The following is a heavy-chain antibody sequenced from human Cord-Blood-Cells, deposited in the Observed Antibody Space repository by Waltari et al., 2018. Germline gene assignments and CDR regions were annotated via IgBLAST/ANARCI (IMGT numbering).Heavy chain of an antibody. CDR1: GFTFSSYW. CDR2: IKQDGSEK. D-gene: IGHD3-10*01. V-gene: IGHV3-7*01. J-gene: IGHJ4*02. CDR3: ARAPVWYYGSGSYYNYFDY. Sequence: GGSLRLSCAASGFTFSSYWMSCVRQAPGTGLEWVANIKQDGSEKYYVDSVKGRFTISRDNAKNSLYLQMNSLRAEDTAVYYCARAPVWYYGSGSYYNYFDYWGQGTLVTVSS.